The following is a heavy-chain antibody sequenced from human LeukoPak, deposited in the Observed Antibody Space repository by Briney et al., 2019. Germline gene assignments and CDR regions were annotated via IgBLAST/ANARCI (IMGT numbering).Heavy chain of an antibody. Sequence: SETLSLTCAVYGGSFSGYYWSWIRQPPGKGLEWIGEVNHSGSTNYNPSLKSRVTISVDTSKNQFSLKLSSVTAADTAVYYCARGLLWFGEFHDAFDIWGQGTMVTVSS. D-gene: IGHD3-10*01. CDR2: VNHSGST. J-gene: IGHJ3*02. CDR3: ARGLLWFGEFHDAFDI. CDR1: GGSFSGYY. V-gene: IGHV4-34*01.